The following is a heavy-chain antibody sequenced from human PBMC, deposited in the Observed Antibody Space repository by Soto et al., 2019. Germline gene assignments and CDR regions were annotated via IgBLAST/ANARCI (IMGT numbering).Heavy chain of an antibody. CDR3: ARDRYGDSDY. D-gene: IGHD4-17*01. CDR1: GGSISSYY. J-gene: IGHJ4*02. Sequence: SETLSLTCTVSGGSISSYYWSWIRQPPGKGLEWVGYIYYSGSTNYNPSLKSRVTISVDKSKNQFPLKLSSVTAADTAVYYCARDRYGDSDYWGQGTLVTVSS. V-gene: IGHV4-59*01. CDR2: IYYSGST.